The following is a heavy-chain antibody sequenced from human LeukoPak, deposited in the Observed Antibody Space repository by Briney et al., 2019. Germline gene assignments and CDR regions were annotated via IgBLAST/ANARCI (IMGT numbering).Heavy chain of an antibody. CDR3: TTHELKDAFDI. V-gene: IGHV3-21*01. CDR2: ISSSSTYI. J-gene: IGHJ3*02. D-gene: IGHD3-10*01. Sequence: PGGSLRLSCAASGLTFSTYSMNWVRQAPGKGLDWVSAISSSSTYIYYADSVKGRFTISRDNAKNSLYLQMNSLRAEDTAVYYCTTHELKDAFDIWGQGTMVTVSS. CDR1: GLTFSTYS.